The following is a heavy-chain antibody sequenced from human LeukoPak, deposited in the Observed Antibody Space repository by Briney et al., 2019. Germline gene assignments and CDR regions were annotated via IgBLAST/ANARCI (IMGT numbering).Heavy chain of an antibody. CDR2: IYYSGST. CDR3: ARLGGYSYGGNFDY. Sequence: SETLSLTCTVSGASISSGAYHWSWIRQAPGKGLEWIGYIYYSGSTYYNPSLKSRVTISVDTSKNQFSLKLSSVTAADTAVYYCARLGGYSYGGNFDYWGQGTLVTVSS. V-gene: IGHV4-30-4*01. CDR1: GASISSGAYH. J-gene: IGHJ4*02. D-gene: IGHD5-18*01.